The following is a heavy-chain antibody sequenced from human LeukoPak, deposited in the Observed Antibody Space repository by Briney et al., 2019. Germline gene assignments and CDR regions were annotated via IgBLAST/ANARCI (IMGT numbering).Heavy chain of an antibody. CDR3: ARDYSLAFDY. V-gene: IGHV3-30-3*01. D-gene: IGHD2-15*01. Sequence: GRSLRLSCAASGLTFSSHAMTWVPQAPGKGLEWVAIISYDGSNKYYADSVKGRFTISRDNSKNTLYLQMNSLRADDTAVYHCARDYSLAFDYWGQGTLVTVSS. CDR1: GLTFSSHA. CDR2: ISYDGSNK. J-gene: IGHJ4*02.